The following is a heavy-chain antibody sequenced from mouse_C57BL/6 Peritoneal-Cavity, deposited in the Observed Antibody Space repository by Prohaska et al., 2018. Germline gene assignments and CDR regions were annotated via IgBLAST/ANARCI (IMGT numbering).Heavy chain of an antibody. CDR2: IDPSDSYT. Sequence: QRPGQGLEWIGVIDPSDSYTNYNQKCKGKATLTVDTSSSTAYMQLRSLTSEDSAVDYCARVGFAYWGQGTLVTVSA. CDR3: ARVGFAY. V-gene: IGHV1-59*01. J-gene: IGHJ3*01.